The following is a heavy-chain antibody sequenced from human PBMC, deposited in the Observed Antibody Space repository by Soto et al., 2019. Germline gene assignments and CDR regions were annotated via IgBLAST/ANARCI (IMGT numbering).Heavy chain of an antibody. V-gene: IGHV5-51*01. CDR3: ATFGVLERYSFDP. CDR1: GYNFANYW. J-gene: IGHJ5*02. Sequence: GESLKISCKGSGYNFANYWIGWVRQVPGKRLEWMVIIYPGDSDIRYSPSFQGQVTFSADKSISTAYLQWSSLKASDTAMYYCATFGVLERYSFDPWGQGTLVTDSS. D-gene: IGHD1-1*01. CDR2: IYPGDSDI.